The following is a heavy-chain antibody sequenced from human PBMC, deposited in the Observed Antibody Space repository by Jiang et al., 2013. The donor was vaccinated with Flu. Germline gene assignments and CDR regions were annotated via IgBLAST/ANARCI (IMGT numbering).Heavy chain of an antibody. CDR3: ATLSSSWYVGFDP. CDR2: IYTSGST. D-gene: IGHD6-13*01. CDR1: GGSISSGSYY. V-gene: IGHV4-61*02. J-gene: IGHJ5*02. Sequence: GSGLVKPSQTLSLTCTVSGGSISSGSYYWSWIRQPAGKGLEWIGRIYTSGSTNYNPSLKSRVTISVDTSKNQFSLKLSSVTAADTAVYYCATLSSSWYVGFDPWGQGTLGHRLL.